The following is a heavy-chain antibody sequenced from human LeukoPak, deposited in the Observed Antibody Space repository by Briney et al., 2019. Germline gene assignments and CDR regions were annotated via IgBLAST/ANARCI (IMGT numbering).Heavy chain of an antibody. CDR2: ISYDGSNE. V-gene: IGHV3-30-3*01. CDR3: AREQYGSGVTMGY. D-gene: IGHD3-10*01. Sequence: GGSLRLSCAASGFTFSDYAMHWVRQAPSKGLEWVAVISYDGSNEFYADSVKGRFTISRDNAKNSLYLQMNSLRAEDTAVYYCAREQYGSGVTMGYWGQGTLVTVSS. CDR1: GFTFSDYA. J-gene: IGHJ4*02.